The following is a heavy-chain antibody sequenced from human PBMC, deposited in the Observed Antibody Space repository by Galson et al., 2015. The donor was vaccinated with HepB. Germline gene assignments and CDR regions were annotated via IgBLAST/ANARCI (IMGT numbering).Heavy chain of an antibody. CDR3: ARLVDSGSYYKAGPAPSWFDP. V-gene: IGHV5-10-1*01. D-gene: IGHD1-26*01. CDR1: GYSFTSYW. J-gene: IGHJ5*02. Sequence: QSGAEVKKPGESLRISCKGSGYSFTSYWISWVRQMPGKGLEWMGRIDPSDSYTNYSPSFQGHVTISADKSTSTAYLQWSSLKASDTAMYYCARLVDSGSYYKAGPAPSWFDPWGQGTLVTVS. CDR2: IDPSDSYT.